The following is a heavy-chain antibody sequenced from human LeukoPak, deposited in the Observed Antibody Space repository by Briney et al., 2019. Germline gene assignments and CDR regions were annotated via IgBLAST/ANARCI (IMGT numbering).Heavy chain of an antibody. Sequence: SQTLSLTCTVSGGSISSYYWSWIRQSPGKGLEWIGYIHYSGSTNQNPSLKSRVTISVDTSKNQFSLKLSSVTAADTAVYYCARHPSRSSWYSYWGQGTLVTVSS. V-gene: IGHV4-59*08. CDR1: GGSISSYY. CDR2: IHYSGST. D-gene: IGHD6-13*01. CDR3: ARHPSRSSWYSY. J-gene: IGHJ4*02.